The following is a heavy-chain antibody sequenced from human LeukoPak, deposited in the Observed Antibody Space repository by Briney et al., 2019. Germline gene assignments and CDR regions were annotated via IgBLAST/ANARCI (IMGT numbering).Heavy chain of an antibody. CDR1: GFTVSSTA. J-gene: IGHJ4*02. Sequence: GGSLRLSCAASGFTVSSTAMSWVRRAPNKGLEWVSSIIEGGSTYYSDSVKGRFTISRDRSRNTLYLQMSSLRAEDTAVYYCAKRPHYIVATQWGQGTLVSVS. V-gene: IGHV3-23*01. D-gene: IGHD2-15*01. CDR2: IIEGGST. CDR3: AKRPHYIVATQ.